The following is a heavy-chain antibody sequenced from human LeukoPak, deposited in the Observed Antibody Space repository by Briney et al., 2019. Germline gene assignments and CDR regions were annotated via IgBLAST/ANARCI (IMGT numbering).Heavy chain of an antibody. CDR2: INQDGSEK. CDR3: ARLSTAAADSDY. Sequence: GGSLRLSCAASGFTFSGYWVSWVRQAPGKGLEWVANINQDGSEKYYVDSVKGRFTISRDNAENSLFLQMNSLRAEDTAIYYCARLSTAAADSDYWGQGTLVTVSS. D-gene: IGHD6-25*01. CDR1: GFTFSGYW. J-gene: IGHJ4*02. V-gene: IGHV3-7*01.